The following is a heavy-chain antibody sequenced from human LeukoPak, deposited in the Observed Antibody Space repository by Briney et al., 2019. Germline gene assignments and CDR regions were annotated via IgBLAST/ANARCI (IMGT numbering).Heavy chain of an antibody. CDR1: GFPFNSFW. V-gene: IGHV3-74*01. J-gene: IGHJ4*02. CDR2: MNEYSTTI. D-gene: IGHD1-14*01. Sequence: GGSLGLSCAASGFPFNSFWMHWVRQAPGKGLVWVSDMNEYSTTIRYADSVKGRFTISRDNAKSILYLQMNNLRAEDTAMYFCARGGVNPVDHWGQGTLVTVSS. CDR3: ARGGVNPVDH.